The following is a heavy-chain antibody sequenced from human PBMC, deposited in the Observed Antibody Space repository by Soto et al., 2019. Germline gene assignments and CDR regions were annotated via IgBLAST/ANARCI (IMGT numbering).Heavy chain of an antibody. V-gene: IGHV3-23*01. J-gene: IGHJ6*02. CDR1: GFTFSSYA. CDR3: AKTPTVTTRYFSALYYYGMDV. CDR2: ISGSGGST. Sequence: EVQLLESGGGLVQPGGSLRLSCAASGFTFSSYAMSWVRQAPGKGLEWVSAISGSGGSTYYADSVKGRFTISRDNSKNTLYLQMNSLRAEDTAVYYCAKTPTVTTRYFSALYYYGMDVWGQGTTVTVSS. D-gene: IGHD4-17*01.